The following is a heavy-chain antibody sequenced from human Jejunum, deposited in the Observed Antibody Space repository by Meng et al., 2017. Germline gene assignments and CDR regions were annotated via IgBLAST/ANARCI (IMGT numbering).Heavy chain of an antibody. CDR2: IHHSGTT. V-gene: IGHV4-34*01. D-gene: IGHD2-15*01. J-gene: IGHJ5*02. CDR1: GGSLRGYY. CDR3: VRRRSGASSLFDL. Sequence: SETLSLTCGVDGGSLRGYYWSWIRQAPEKGLEYIGDIHHSGTTTYMPSVRGRLTISLDTSKNQLSLNLNPVTAADTAIYYCVRRRSGASSLFDLWGPGTLVTVSS.